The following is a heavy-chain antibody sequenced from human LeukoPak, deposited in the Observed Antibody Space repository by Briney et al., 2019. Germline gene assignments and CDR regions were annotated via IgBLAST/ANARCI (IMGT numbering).Heavy chain of an antibody. V-gene: IGHV5-51*01. CDR1: GYIFTSYW. CDR3: ARQGSYFDY. Sequence: KIGESLKISCKGSGYIFTSYWIAWVRQLPGKGLEWMGIIYPGDSDTRYSPSFQGQVTISADKSISTAYLQWSSLKASDTAMYYCARQGSYFDYWAQGTLVTVSS. J-gene: IGHJ4*02. CDR2: IYPGDSDT.